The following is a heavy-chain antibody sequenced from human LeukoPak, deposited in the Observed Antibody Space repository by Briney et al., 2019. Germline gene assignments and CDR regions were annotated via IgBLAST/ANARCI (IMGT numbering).Heavy chain of an antibody. CDR2: IYYSGST. V-gene: IGHV4-59*04. CDR3: ARHEDRNWYFDH. J-gene: IGHJ4*02. D-gene: IGHD1-1*01. Sequence: SETLSLTCTVSGGSISSSYWSWIRQPPGKGLEWIGTIYYSGSTYYNPSLKSRVTISVDTSKNQFSLKLSSVTAPDTAVYYCARHEDRNWYFDHWGQGTLVTVSS. CDR1: GGSISSSY.